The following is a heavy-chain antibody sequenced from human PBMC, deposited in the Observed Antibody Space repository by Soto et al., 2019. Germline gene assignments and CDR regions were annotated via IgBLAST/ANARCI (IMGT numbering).Heavy chain of an antibody. CDR1: GFTFSSYA. Sequence: QVQLVESGGGVVQPGRSLRLSCAASGFTFSSYAMHWVRQAPGKGLEWVAVISYDGSNKYYADSVKGRFTISRDNAKNSLYLQMNSLRAEDTALYYCAKGVGVGATAFDYWGQGTLVTVSS. CDR2: ISYDGSNK. D-gene: IGHD1-26*01. V-gene: IGHV3-30-3*01. J-gene: IGHJ4*02. CDR3: AKGVGVGATAFDY.